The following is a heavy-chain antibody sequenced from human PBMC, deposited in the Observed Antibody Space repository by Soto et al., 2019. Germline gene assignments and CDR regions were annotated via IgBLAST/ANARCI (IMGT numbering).Heavy chain of an antibody. D-gene: IGHD2-15*01. CDR2: LSYDGNHD. Sequence: QIQLVQSGGGVVQPGGSLRLSCTASGFSFNKFGMHWVRQTPGKGLEWVASLSYDGNHDFYADSVTGRLIISRDNSKNTLYLQVNNLTVDDTAVYYCVKERADFVTVPHATSGMDVWGPGTTVTVS. CDR3: VKERADFVTVPHATSGMDV. CDR1: GFSFNKFG. J-gene: IGHJ6*02. V-gene: IGHV3-30*18.